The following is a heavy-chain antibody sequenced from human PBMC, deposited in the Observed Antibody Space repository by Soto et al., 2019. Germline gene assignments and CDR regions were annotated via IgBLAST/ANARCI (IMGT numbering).Heavy chain of an antibody. V-gene: IGHV1-69*08. CDR1: GGTFSSYT. Sequence: QVQLVQSGAEVKKPGSSVKVSCKASGGTFSSYTISWVRQAPGQGLEWMGRIIPILGIANYAQKFQGRVTITADKTTSPDYMERSSLRCEDTAVYYWAGDVGVDSSGSGVEDAFDIWGQGTMVTVSS. CDR2: IIPILGIA. CDR3: AGDVGVDSSGSGVEDAFDI. D-gene: IGHD3-22*01. J-gene: IGHJ3*02.